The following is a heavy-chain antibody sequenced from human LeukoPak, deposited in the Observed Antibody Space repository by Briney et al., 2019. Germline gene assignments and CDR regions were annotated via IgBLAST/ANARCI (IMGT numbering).Heavy chain of an antibody. CDR2: IIPTFGTA. V-gene: IGHV1-69*05. CDR1: GGTFSSYA. D-gene: IGHD1-26*01. J-gene: IGHJ3*02. CDR3: ARVLSGSYYDAFDI. Sequence: SVKVSCKASGGTFSSYAISWVRQAPGQGLEWMGRIIPTFGTANYAQKFQGRVTITTDESTSTAYMELSSLRSEDTAVYYCARVLSGSYYDAFDIWGQGTMVTVSS.